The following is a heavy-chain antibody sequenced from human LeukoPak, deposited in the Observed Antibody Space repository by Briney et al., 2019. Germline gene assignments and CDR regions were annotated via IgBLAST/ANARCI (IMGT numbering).Heavy chain of an antibody. V-gene: IGHV3-7*01. CDR3: ARVMVTAANFDY. CDR1: GFTFSSYW. Sequence: GGSLRLSCAASGFTFSSYWMSWVRQAPGKGLEWVANIKKDGSEKYYVDSVKGRFTISRDNAKTSLYLQMNSLRAEDTAVYYCARVMVTAANFDYWGQGTLVTVSS. J-gene: IGHJ4*02. CDR2: IKKDGSEK. D-gene: IGHD2-21*02.